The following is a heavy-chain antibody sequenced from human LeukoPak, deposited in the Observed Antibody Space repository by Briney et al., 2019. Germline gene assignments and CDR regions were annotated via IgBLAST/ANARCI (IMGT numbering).Heavy chain of an antibody. Sequence: SETLSLTCTVSGGSISSYYWSWIRQPPGKGLEWIAYIYYSGSTNYNPSLKSRVTISVDTSKNQFSLKLSSVTAADTAVYYCAAAGYGDLGRGDYWGQGTLVTVSS. J-gene: IGHJ4*02. CDR3: AAAGYGDLGRGDY. D-gene: IGHD4-17*01. CDR1: GGSISSYY. V-gene: IGHV4-59*01. CDR2: IYYSGST.